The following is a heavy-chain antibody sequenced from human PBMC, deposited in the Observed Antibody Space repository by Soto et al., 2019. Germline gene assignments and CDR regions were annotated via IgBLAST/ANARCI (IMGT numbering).Heavy chain of an antibody. CDR3: AGCRIAAAGHDYYYYGMDV. CDR1: GYSFTSYW. D-gene: IGHD6-13*01. V-gene: IGHV5-10-1*01. J-gene: IGHJ6*02. CDR2: IDPSDSYT. Sequence: GESLKISCKGSGYSFTSYWISWVRQMPGKGLEWMGRIDPSDSYTNYSPSFQGHVTISADKSISAAYLQWSSLKASDTAMYYCAGCRIAAAGHDYYYYGMDVCGQGTTVTVSS.